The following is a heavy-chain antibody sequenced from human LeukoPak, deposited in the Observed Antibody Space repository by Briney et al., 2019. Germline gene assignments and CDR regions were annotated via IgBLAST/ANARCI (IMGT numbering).Heavy chain of an antibody. CDR3: AREGSVEMATKGYDY. D-gene: IGHD5-24*01. J-gene: IGHJ4*02. Sequence: SETLSLTCTVSGGSISRSSYYWGWIRQPPGKGLEWIGRIYYSGSTHYNPSLKSRVTISVDTSKNQFSLKLSSVTAADTAVYYCAREGSVEMATKGYDYWGQGTLVTVSS. CDR2: IYYSGST. CDR1: GGSISRSSYY. V-gene: IGHV4-39*07.